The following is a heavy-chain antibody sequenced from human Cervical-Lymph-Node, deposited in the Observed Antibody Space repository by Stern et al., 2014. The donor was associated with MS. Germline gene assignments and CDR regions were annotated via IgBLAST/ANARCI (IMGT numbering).Heavy chain of an antibody. CDR3: ATVYSSSGYFDY. D-gene: IGHD6-6*01. J-gene: IGHJ4*02. Sequence: QLVQSGAEVKKPGASVRVSCKTSGYTFTGLYMHWVRQAPGPGLEWMGRINPYTGATDYAQKFQGMVTMTRDTSISTAYMELSSLKSDDTAVYYCATVYSSSGYFDYWGQGTPVTVSS. V-gene: IGHV1-2*06. CDR1: GYTFTGLY. CDR2: INPYTGAT.